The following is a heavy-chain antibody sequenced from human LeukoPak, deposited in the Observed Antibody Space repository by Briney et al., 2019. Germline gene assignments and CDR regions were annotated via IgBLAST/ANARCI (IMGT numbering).Heavy chain of an antibody. V-gene: IGHV1-2*02. CDR2: VNPNSGGT. CDR3: ARGDDYDPFDY. CDR1: GYTFTGYY. J-gene: IGHJ4*02. Sequence: ASVKVCCKASGYTFTGYYMHWVRQAPGQGLEWMGWVNPNSGGTNYAQKFQGRVTMTRDTSISTAYMELRRLRSDDTAVYYCARGDDYDPFDYWGQGTLVTVSS. D-gene: IGHD3-16*01.